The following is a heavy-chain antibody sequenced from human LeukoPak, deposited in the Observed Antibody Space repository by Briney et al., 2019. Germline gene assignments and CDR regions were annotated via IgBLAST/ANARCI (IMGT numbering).Heavy chain of an antibody. CDR2: IYYSGST. V-gene: IGHV4-59*08. CDR3: ARRSSGRNGGYFDY. J-gene: IGHJ4*02. CDR1: VGSISSYY. Sequence: SETLSFTCTVTVGSISSYYWSWLRQPPGKGLEGIGYIYYSGSTNYNPSLKSRVTISVDTSKNQFSLKLSSVTAADTAVYYCARRSSGRNGGYFDYWGQGTLVTVSS. D-gene: IGHD1-26*01.